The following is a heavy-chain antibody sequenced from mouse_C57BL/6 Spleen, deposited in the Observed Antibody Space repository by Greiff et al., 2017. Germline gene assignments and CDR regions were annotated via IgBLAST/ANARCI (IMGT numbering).Heavy chain of an antibody. CDR1: GYTFTSYW. D-gene: IGHD1-1*01. J-gene: IGHJ4*01. V-gene: IGHV1-61*01. Sequence: QVQLQQPGAELVRPGSSVKLSCKASGYTFTSYWMDWVKQRPGQGLEWIGNIYPSDSETHYNQKFKDKATLTVDKSSSTAYMQLSSLTSEDSAVYYCARGYCGRSYAVDYWGQGTSVTVSS. CDR3: ARGYCGRSYAVDY. CDR2: IYPSDSET.